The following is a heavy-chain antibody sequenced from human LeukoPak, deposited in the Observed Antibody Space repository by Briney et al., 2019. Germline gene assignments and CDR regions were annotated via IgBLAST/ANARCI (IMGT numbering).Heavy chain of an antibody. CDR1: GFTFSTYA. CDR3: AKDRSVVVVAASDY. D-gene: IGHD2-15*01. Sequence: PGGSLRLSCAASGFTFSTYAVNWVRQAPGKGLEWVSTISGSGDSTYYADSVKGRFTISRDNSKNTLYLQMNSLRAEDTAVYYCAKDRSVVVVAASDYWGQGTLVTVSS. V-gene: IGHV3-23*01. J-gene: IGHJ4*02. CDR2: ISGSGDST.